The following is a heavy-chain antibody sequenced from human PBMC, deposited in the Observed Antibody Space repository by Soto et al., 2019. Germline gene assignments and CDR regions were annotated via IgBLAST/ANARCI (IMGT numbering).Heavy chain of an antibody. V-gene: IGHV1-69*01. D-gene: IGHD6-6*01. CDR2: IFPFLGTA. Sequence: QVQLVQSGAEVKNPGSSVKVSCKTSGGIFNTYGFNWVRQAPGQGLEWMGGIFPFLGTANYAQKFQGTVTITADESTSTVHMELSSLRSEDTAVYYCARGGYSSSYRFDYWGQGTLVTVSS. CDR1: GGIFNTYG. CDR3: ARGGYSSSYRFDY. J-gene: IGHJ4*02.